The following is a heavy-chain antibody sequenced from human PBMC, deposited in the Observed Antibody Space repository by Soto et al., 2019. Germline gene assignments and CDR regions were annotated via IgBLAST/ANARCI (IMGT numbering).Heavy chain of an antibody. D-gene: IGHD3-10*01. J-gene: IGHJ4*02. CDR2: IIPILGIA. CDR3: ARAHMVRGVIPFDY. CDR1: GGTFSSYT. V-gene: IGHV1-69*02. Sequence: QVQLVQSGAEVKKPGSSMKVSCKASGGTFSSYTISWVRQAPGQGLEWMGRIIPILGIANYAQKFQGRVTITADKSTSTAYMELSSLRSEDTAVYYCARAHMVRGVIPFDYWGQGTLVTVSS.